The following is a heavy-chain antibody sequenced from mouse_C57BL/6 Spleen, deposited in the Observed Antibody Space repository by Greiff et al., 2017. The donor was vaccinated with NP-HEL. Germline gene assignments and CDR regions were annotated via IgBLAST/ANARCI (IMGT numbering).Heavy chain of an antibody. CDR1: GFTFSSYA. D-gene: IGHD1-1*01. CDR3: TRGPSLRAWFAY. Sequence: EVMLVESGEGLVKPGGSLKLSCAASGFTFSSYAMSWVRQTPEKRLEWVAYISSGGDYIYYADTVKGRFTISRDNARNTLYLQMSSLKSEDTAMYYCTRGPSLRAWFAYWGQGTLVTVSA. V-gene: IGHV5-9-1*02. J-gene: IGHJ3*01. CDR2: ISSGGDYI.